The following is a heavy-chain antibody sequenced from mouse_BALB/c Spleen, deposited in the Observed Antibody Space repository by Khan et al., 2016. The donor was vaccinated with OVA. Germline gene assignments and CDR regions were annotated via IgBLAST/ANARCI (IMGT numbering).Heavy chain of an antibody. Sequence: QVQLQQPGPGLVQPSQSLSITCTVSGFSLTTYGVHWVRQSPGKGLEWLGVIWSGGSTDYNAAFISRLSISKDSSKSQVFFKMNSLQVNDTAIYYCARNYDYDEGLAYWGQGTLVTVSA. CDR1: GFSLTTYG. V-gene: IGHV2-2*02. D-gene: IGHD2-4*01. CDR2: IWSGGST. CDR3: ARNYDYDEGLAY. J-gene: IGHJ3*01.